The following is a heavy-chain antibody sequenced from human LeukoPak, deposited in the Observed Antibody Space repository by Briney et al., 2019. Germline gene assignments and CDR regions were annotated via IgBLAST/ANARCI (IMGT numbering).Heavy chain of an antibody. J-gene: IGHJ4*02. V-gene: IGHV1-24*01. Sequence: GASLKVSCKVSGYTLTDFSMHWVRQAPGKGLEWMGGFNREDDEPIYAPHFQGRVTVTEDTSTDTAYMELSSLSSEDTAVYYCATLDSYYDNSGRPLVPDWGQGTLVTVSS. CDR1: GYTLTDFS. CDR2: FNREDDEP. CDR3: ATLDSYYDNSGRPLVPD. D-gene: IGHD3-22*01.